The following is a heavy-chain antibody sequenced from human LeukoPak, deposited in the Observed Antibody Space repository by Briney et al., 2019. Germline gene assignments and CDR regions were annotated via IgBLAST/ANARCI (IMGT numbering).Heavy chain of an antibody. CDR1: GYTFTGYY. D-gene: IGHD1-26*01. CDR3: ARMLRSGSYSRYSWFDP. J-gene: IGHJ5*02. V-gene: IGHV1-2*02. CDR2: INPNSGGT. Sequence: ASVKVSCKASGYTFTGYYMHWVRQAPGQGLEWMGWINPNSGGTNYAQKFQGRVTMTRDTSISTAYMELSRLKSDDTAVYYCARMLRSGSYSRYSWFDPWGQGTLVTVSS.